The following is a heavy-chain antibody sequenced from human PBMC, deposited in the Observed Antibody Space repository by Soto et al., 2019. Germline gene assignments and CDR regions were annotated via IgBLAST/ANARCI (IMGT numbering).Heavy chain of an antibody. CDR1: GFTFSSYA. D-gene: IGHD2-8*01. CDR2: ISGSGGST. J-gene: IGHJ4*02. Sequence: PGGSLRLSCAASGFTFSSYAMSWVRQAPGKGLEWVSAISGSGGSTYYADSVKGRFTISRDNSKNTLYLQMNSLRAEDTAVYYCAKDGNIVLMVYAHTGDYFDYWGQGTLVTVSS. CDR3: AKDGNIVLMVYAHTGDYFDY. V-gene: IGHV3-23*01.